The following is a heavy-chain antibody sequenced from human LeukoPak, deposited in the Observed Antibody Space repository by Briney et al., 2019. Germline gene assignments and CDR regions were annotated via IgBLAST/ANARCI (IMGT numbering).Heavy chain of an antibody. CDR2: ISGSGGRT. V-gene: IGHV3-23*01. CDR1: GLTFSRYA. D-gene: IGHD2-15*01. CDR3: AKNRWRGGGCYTYFDY. J-gene: IGHJ4*02. Sequence: PGGSLRLSCAASGLTFSRYAMSWVRQAPGKGVEWVSAISGSGGRTYYADSVKGRFTIARDNSQNTLYLQMNSRRAEETALHSWAKNRWRGGGCYTYFDYLGQGTLCTASS.